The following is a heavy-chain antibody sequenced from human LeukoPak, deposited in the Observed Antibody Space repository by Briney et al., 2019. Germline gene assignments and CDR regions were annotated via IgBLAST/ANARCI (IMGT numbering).Heavy chain of an antibody. CDR1: GYTFTSYG. CDR3: ARFHYGGYRDAFDI. CDR2: ISAYNGNT. J-gene: IGHJ3*02. V-gene: IGHV1-18*01. Sequence: ASVKVSCKASGYTFTSYGISWVRQAPGQGLEWMGWISAYNGNTNYAQKLQGRVTMTTDTSTSTAYMELRSMRSDDTAVYYCARFHYGGYRDAFDIWGRGTMVTVSS. D-gene: IGHD4-17*01.